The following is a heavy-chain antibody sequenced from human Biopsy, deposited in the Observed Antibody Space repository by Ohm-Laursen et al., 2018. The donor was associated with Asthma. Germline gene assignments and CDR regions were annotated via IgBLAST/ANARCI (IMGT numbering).Heavy chain of an antibody. CDR2: LIPVLGTP. CDR1: GDSFSNYA. J-gene: IGHJ6*04. V-gene: IGHV1-69*01. D-gene: IGHD2-2*01. CDR3: AREATSGEVPFEYFYALDV. Sequence: SSVKVSCKASGDSFSNYAISWVRQAPGQGLEWMGGLIPVLGTPDHAQMFEGRVTITADESTSTAYMELSSLSSEDTAVYYCAREATSGEVPFEYFYALDVWGEGTTVTVSS.